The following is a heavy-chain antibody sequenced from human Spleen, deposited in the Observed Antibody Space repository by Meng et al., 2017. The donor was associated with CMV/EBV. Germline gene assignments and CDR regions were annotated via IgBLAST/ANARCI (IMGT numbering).Heavy chain of an antibody. CDR3: ARDYPPLYSSSWYPL. Sequence: SETLSLTCTVSGGSVSSSYNWGWIRQPSGKGLEWIGNINYDGSTYYSPSLKSRVTISLDMSKNQFSLKLSSVTAADTAVYYCARDYPPLYSSSWYPLWSQGTTVTVSS. CDR1: GGSVSSSYN. J-gene: IGHJ6*02. CDR2: INYDGST. V-gene: IGHV4-39*07. D-gene: IGHD6-13*01.